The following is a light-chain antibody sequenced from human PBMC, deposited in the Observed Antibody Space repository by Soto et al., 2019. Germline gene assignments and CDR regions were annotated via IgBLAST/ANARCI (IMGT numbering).Light chain of an antibody. J-gene: IGKJ4*01. V-gene: IGKV3-15*01. CDR3: QQYDNWPLT. CDR2: GAS. CDR1: QSVSSN. Sequence: EIVMTQSPAALSVSPGDRATLSCRASQSVSSNLAWYQQKPGQAPRLLIYGASNRATGIPARFSGSGSGTEFTLTVSSLQSEDFAVYYCQQYDNWPLTFGGGTTVGIK.